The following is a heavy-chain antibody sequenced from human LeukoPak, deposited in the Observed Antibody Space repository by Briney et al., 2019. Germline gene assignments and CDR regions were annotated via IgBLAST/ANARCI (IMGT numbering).Heavy chain of an antibody. D-gene: IGHD2-2*01. V-gene: IGHV4-4*02. CDR2: IYHSGST. Sequence: MPSETLSLTCAVSGGSISSSNWWSGARQPPGQGLEWIGEIYHSGSTNYNPSLKSRVTISVDKSKNQFSLKLSSVTAADTAVYYCARGVVPAAMRAYDAFDIWGQGTMVTVSS. J-gene: IGHJ3*02. CDR3: ARGVVPAAMRAYDAFDI. CDR1: GGSISSSNW.